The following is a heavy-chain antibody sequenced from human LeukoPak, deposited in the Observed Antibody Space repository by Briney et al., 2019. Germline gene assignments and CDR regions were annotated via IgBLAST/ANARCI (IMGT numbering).Heavy chain of an antibody. D-gene: IGHD3-10*01. J-gene: IGHJ4*02. CDR1: GFTFSSYA. Sequence: GGSLRLSCAASGFTFSSYAMSWVRQAPGKGLEWVSAISGSGGSTYYADSVKGRFTISRDDSKNTLYLQMNSLRAEDTAVYYCARDGLWFGESYFDYWGQGTLVTVSS. V-gene: IGHV3-23*01. CDR3: ARDGLWFGESYFDY. CDR2: ISGSGGST.